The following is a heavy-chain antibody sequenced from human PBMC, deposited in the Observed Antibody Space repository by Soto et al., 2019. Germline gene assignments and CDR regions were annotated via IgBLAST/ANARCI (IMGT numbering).Heavy chain of an antibody. V-gene: IGHV3-9*01. CDR2: ISWNSGNI. J-gene: IGHJ5*02. D-gene: IGHD6-6*01. CDR1: GFSFDGYA. CDR3: VKASTYSSSQRWFDP. Sequence: EVQLVESGGGLVQPGRSLRLSCAASGFSFDGYAMNWVRQPPGKGLEWVSGISWNSGNIDYADSVKGRFTISRDNAKNTLYLQMNSLRAEDTALYYCVKASTYSSSQRWFDPWGQGTMVTVSS.